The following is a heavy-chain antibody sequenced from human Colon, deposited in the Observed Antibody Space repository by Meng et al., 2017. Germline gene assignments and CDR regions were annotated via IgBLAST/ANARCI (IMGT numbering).Heavy chain of an antibody. Sequence: GESLKISCAASGFTFSSYAIHWVRQAPGKGLEWVAVIWHDGSRKEYGDSVKGRFTMSRDNSKNTLYLEMSSLRAEDTGVYYCARDFGPRDTSYHPTNYFDSWGQGKLVNGAS. J-gene: IGHJ4*01. CDR2: IWHDGSRK. D-gene: IGHD3/OR15-3a*01. CDR3: ARDFGPRDTSYHPTNYFDS. CDR1: GFTFSSYA. V-gene: IGHV3-33*01.